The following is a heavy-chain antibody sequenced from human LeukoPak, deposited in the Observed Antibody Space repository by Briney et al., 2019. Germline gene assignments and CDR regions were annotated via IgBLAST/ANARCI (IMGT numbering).Heavy chain of an antibody. Sequence: PGGSLRLSCAASGFTFDDYAIHWVRQVPGKGLEWVSGISWNSGTIGYEVSVKGRFTISRDNSKNTLYLQMNSLRAEDTAVYYCARGVRWLVRRLNWFDPWGQGTLVTVSS. J-gene: IGHJ5*02. V-gene: IGHV3-9*01. D-gene: IGHD6-19*01. CDR3: ARGVRWLVRRLNWFDP. CDR2: ISWNSGTI. CDR1: GFTFDDYA.